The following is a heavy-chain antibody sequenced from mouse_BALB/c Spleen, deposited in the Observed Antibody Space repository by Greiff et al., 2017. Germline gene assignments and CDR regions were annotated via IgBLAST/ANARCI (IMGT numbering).Heavy chain of an antibody. CDR1: GFTFSSYT. Sequence: EVQVVESGGGLVKPGGSLKLSCAASGFTFSSYTMSWVRQTPEKRLEWVATISSGGGNTYYPDSVKGRFTISRDNAKNNLYLQMSSLRSEDTALYYCASLYGNYGAMDYWGQGTSVTVSS. V-gene: IGHV5-9*03. D-gene: IGHD2-1*01. CDR3: ASLYGNYGAMDY. J-gene: IGHJ4*01. CDR2: ISSGGGNT.